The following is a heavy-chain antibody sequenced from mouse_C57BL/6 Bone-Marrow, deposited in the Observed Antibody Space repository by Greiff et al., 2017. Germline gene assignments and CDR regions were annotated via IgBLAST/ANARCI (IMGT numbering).Heavy chain of an antibody. D-gene: IGHD2-3*01. CDR2: INPNNGGT. CDR1: GYTFTDYY. J-gene: IGHJ3*01. CDR3: ARSGIYWAYDGYYWFAY. V-gene: IGHV1-26*01. Sequence: EVKLQQSGPELVKPGASVKISCKASGYTFTDYYMNWVKQSHGKSLEWIGDINPNNGGTSYNQKFKGKATLTVDKSSSTAYMELRSLTSEDSAVYYCARSGIYWAYDGYYWFAYWGQGTLVTVSA.